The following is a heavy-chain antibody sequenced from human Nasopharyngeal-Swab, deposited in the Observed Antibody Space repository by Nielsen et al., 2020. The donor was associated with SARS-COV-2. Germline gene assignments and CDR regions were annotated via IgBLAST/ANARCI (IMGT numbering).Heavy chain of an antibody. D-gene: IGHD6-19*01. CDR3: LSLTVVAGSVDP. CDR2: IYYSGST. CDR1: GGSISSSSYY. J-gene: IGHJ5*02. V-gene: IGHV4-39*01. Sequence: ESLKISCTVSGGSISSSSYYWGWIRQPPGKGLEWIGSIYYSGSTYYNPSLKSRVTISVDTSKNQFSLKLSSVTAADTAVYYCLSLTVVAGSVDPWGQGTLVTVSS.